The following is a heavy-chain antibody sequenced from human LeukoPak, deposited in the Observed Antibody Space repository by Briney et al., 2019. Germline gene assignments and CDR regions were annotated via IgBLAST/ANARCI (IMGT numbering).Heavy chain of an antibody. J-gene: IGHJ1*01. CDR3: ATTGYTTSWAEYFQH. CDR2: ISSSSSTI. V-gene: IGHV3-48*04. D-gene: IGHD6-13*01. Sequence: GGSLRLSCAASGFTFSSYSMNWVRQAPGKGLEWVSYISSSSSTIYYADSVKGRFTISRDNAKNSLYLQMNSLRPEDTALYYCATTGYTTSWAEYFQHWGQGTLVTVSS. CDR1: GFTFSSYS.